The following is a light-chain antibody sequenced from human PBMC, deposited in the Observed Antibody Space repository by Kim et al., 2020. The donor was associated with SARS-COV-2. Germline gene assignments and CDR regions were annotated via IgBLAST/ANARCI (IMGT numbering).Light chain of an antibody. Sequence: SASIGDRVTINCQTNQDITKFLNWFHQTPGKAPKLLIYDASNLETGVSPRFSGSGSGTDFSFTISNLQPEDIGTYYCLQYDRLPYTFGQGTKLEI. J-gene: IGKJ2*01. CDR3: LQYDRLPYT. CDR1: QDITKF. CDR2: DAS. V-gene: IGKV1-33*01.